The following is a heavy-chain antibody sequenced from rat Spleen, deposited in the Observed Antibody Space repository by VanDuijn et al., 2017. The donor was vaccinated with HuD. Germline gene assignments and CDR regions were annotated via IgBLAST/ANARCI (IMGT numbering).Heavy chain of an antibody. CDR2: ISYDGSST. D-gene: IGHD1-1*01. CDR1: GFTFSNYD. CDR3: ARESYYSGDHYYVMDA. Sequence: EVQLVESGGGLVQPGRSMKLSCAASGFTFSNYDMAWVRQAPKKGLEWVATISYDGSSTNYRDSVKGRFTISRDNAKSTLYLQMDSLRSEDTATYYCARESYYSGDHYYVMDAWGQGASVTVSS. V-gene: IGHV5-7*01. J-gene: IGHJ4*01.